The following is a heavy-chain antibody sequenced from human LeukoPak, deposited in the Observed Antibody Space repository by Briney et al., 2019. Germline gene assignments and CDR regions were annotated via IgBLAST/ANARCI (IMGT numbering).Heavy chain of an antibody. CDR1: GGTFSSFA. CDR2: IIPIFGTA. CDR3: ARSRWSGNMIVALYYFDY. D-gene: IGHD3-22*01. J-gene: IGHJ4*02. Sequence: SVKVSCKASGGTFSSFAISWVRQAPGQGLEWMGGIIPIFGTANYAQKFQGRVTITADESTSTAYMELSSLRSEDTAVYYCARSRWSGNMIVALYYFDYWGQGTLVTVSS. V-gene: IGHV1-69*13.